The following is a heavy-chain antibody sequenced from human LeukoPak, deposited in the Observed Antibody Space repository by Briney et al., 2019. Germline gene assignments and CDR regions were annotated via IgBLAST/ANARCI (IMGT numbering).Heavy chain of an antibody. Sequence: GGSLRLSCAASGFTFSSYAMHWVRQAPGKGLEWVAVISYDGSNKYYADSVKGRFTISRDNSKNTLYLQMNSLRAEDTAVYYCARVNRAPQFNKLRWSPKGWFDPWGQGTLVTVSS. D-gene: IGHD4-23*01. CDR3: ARVNRAPQFNKLRWSPKGWFDP. CDR2: ISYDGSNK. V-gene: IGHV3-30*04. J-gene: IGHJ5*02. CDR1: GFTFSSYA.